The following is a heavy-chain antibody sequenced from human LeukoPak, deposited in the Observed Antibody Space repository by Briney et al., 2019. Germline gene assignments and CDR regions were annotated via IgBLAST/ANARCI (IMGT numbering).Heavy chain of an antibody. CDR3: ARGLPPRRNYDSSGYYSYYFDY. D-gene: IGHD3-22*01. CDR2: INPSGGST. V-gene: IGHV1-46*01. J-gene: IGHJ4*02. Sequence: ASVKVSCTASGYTFTSYYMHWVRQAPGQGLEWMGIINPSGGSTSYAQKFQGRITMTRDTSTSTVYMELSSLRSEDTAVYYCARGLPPRRNYDSSGYYSYYFDYWGQGTLVTVSS. CDR1: GYTFTSYY.